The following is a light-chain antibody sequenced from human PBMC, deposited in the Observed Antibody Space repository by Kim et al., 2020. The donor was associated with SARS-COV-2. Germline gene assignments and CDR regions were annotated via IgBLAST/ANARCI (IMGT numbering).Light chain of an antibody. CDR1: NIGSKS. J-gene: IGLJ2*01. Sequence: PGKTARITCGGNNIGSKSVHWYQQKPGQAPVLVVYDDSDRPSGIPERFSGSNSGNTASLTISRVEAGDEADYYCQVWDSSSDHNVVFGGGTQLTVL. CDR3: QVWDSSSDHNVV. V-gene: IGLV3-21*03. CDR2: DDS.